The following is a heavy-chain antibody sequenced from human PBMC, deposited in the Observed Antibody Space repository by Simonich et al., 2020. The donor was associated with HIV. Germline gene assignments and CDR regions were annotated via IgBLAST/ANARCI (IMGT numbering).Heavy chain of an antibody. D-gene: IGHD3-22*01. V-gene: IGHV4-38-2*01. J-gene: IGHJ4*02. CDR3: ARNGFYYDSSGYCLFDY. Sequence: QVQLQESGPGLVKPSETLSLTCAVSGYSISSGYYWGWIRRPPGKGLGWIGSIYHRGGTYYNPSLKSRVTISVDTSKNQFSLKLSSVTAADTAVYYCARNGFYYDSSGYCLFDYWGQGTLVTVSS. CDR2: IYHRGGT. CDR1: GYSISSGYY.